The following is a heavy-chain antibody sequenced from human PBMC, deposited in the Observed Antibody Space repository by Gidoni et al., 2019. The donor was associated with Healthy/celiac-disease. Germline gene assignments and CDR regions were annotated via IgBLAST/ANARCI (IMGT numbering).Heavy chain of an antibody. CDR3: TTAREYSSGWSFWGGSEIKFDY. V-gene: IGHV3-15*01. CDR2: IKSKTDGGTT. Sequence: EVQLVESGGGLVKPGGSLRLSCAASGFTFSNAWMSWVRQAPGKGLEWVGRIKSKTDGGTTDYAAPVKGRFTISRDDSKNTLYLQMNSLKTEDTAVYYCTTAREYSSGWSFWGGSEIKFDYWGQGTLVTVSS. J-gene: IGHJ4*02. D-gene: IGHD6-19*01. CDR1: GFTFSNAW.